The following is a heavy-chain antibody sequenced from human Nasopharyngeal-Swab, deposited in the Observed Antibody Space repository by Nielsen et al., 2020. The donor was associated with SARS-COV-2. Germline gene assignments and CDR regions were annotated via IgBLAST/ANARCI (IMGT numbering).Heavy chain of an antibody. Sequence: GESLKISCAASGFTFRSYAISWVRQAPGKGLEWVSVISGSDHTTYYADSVKGRFTIPRDNSKNTVNLQMNSLRVKDTAIYYCAKDRDSGDDSDDYYHYYGMDVWGQGTTVTVFS. V-gene: IGHV3-23*01. CDR3: AKDRDSGDDSDDYYHYYGMDV. CDR1: GFTFRSYA. CDR2: ISGSDHTT. D-gene: IGHD5-12*01. J-gene: IGHJ6*02.